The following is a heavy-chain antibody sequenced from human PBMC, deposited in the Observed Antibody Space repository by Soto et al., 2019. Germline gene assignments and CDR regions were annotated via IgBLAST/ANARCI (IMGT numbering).Heavy chain of an antibody. CDR3: ARRLYSGYVS. V-gene: IGHV4-34*01. CDR2: INHSGSS. J-gene: IGHJ4*02. Sequence: SETLSLTCAVYGGSFSGYYWSWIRQPPGKGLEWIGEINHSGSSNYNPSLKSRVTISVDTSKNQFSLKLSSVTAADTAVYYCARRLYSGYVSWGQGTLVTVSS. CDR1: GGSFSGYY. D-gene: IGHD5-12*01.